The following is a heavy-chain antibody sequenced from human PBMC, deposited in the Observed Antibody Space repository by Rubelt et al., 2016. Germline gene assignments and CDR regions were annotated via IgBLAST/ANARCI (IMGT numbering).Heavy chain of an antibody. D-gene: IGHD6-19*01. CDR1: SSYG. Sequence: SSYGMHWVRQAPGKGLEWVAVIWFDGRNEHYADSVKGRITISRDNSKNTLYLQMNSLRTEDTAVYYCAREPGYTSGYAFDYWGQGTLVTVSS. CDR3: AREPGYTSGYAFDY. CDR2: IWFDGRNE. J-gene: IGHJ4*02. V-gene: IGHV3-33*01.